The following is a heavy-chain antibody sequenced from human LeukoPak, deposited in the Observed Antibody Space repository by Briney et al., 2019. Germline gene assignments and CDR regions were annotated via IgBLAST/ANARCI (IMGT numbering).Heavy chain of an antibody. CDR1: GFTFSSYG. D-gene: IGHD3-22*01. Sequence: PGGSLRLSCAASGFTFSSYGMHWVRQAPGKGLEWVAVISYDGSNKYYADSVKGRLTISRDNSKNTLYLQMNSLRAEDTAVYYCAKGGTYYYDSSGSDAFDIWGQGTMVTVSS. CDR2: ISYDGSNK. V-gene: IGHV3-30*18. CDR3: AKGGTYYYDSSGSDAFDI. J-gene: IGHJ3*02.